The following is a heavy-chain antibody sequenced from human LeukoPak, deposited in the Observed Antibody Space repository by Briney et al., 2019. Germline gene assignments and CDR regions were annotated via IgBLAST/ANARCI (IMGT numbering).Heavy chain of an antibody. CDR3: AKAATYFYGSVTYDWFES. V-gene: IGHV3-11*04. J-gene: IGHJ5*01. CDR2: ISSSGSTI. D-gene: IGHD3-10*01. CDR1: GFTFSDYY. Sequence: GGSLRLSCAASGFTFSDYYMSWIRQAPGKGLEWVSYISSSGSTIYYADSVKGRFTISRDNAKNSLYLQMNSLRAEDTAVYYCAKAATYFYGSVTYDWFESWGQGTLVTVSS.